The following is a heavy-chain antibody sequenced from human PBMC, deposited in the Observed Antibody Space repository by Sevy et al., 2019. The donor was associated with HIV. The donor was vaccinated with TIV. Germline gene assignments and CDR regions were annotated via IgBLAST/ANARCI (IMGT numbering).Heavy chain of an antibody. CDR2: MNPNSGNT. V-gene: IGHV1-8*03. J-gene: IGHJ6*03. CDR1: GYTFTSYD. CDR3: ARGPFIVHCSSTSCDNPPNYYYMDV. Sequence: ASVNVSCKASGYTFTSYDINWVRQATGQGLEWMGWMNPNSGNTGYAQKFQGRVTITRNTSISTAYMELSSLRSEDTAVYYCARGPFIVHCSSTSCDNPPNYYYMDVWGKGTTVTVSS. D-gene: IGHD2-2*02.